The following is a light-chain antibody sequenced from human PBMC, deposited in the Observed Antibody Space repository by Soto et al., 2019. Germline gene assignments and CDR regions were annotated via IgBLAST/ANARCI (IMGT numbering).Light chain of an antibody. V-gene: IGLV2-14*01. CDR1: SSDVGGYNY. CDR3: SSYTSSSPLVV. Sequence: QSALTQPASVSGSPGQSITISCTGTSSDVGGYNYVSWYQQHPGKAPKLMIYEVSNRPSGVSNRFSGSKSGNTASLTISGLQAEDDADYYCSSYTSSSPLVVFGGGTKVTVL. J-gene: IGLJ2*01. CDR2: EVS.